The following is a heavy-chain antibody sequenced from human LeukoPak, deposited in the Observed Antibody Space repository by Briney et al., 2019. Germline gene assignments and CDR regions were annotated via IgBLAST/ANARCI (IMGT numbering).Heavy chain of an antibody. CDR3: ARGEAVAGRDDY. Sequence: ASVKVSCKASGYAFTNYGISWVRQAPGQGLEWMAWISAYNGDTKYAQNLQGRLTVTTDTSTTTAYMELRSLRSDDTAVYFCARGEAVAGRDDYWGQGTLVTVSS. V-gene: IGHV1-18*01. CDR2: ISAYNGDT. CDR1: GYAFTNYG. D-gene: IGHD6-19*01. J-gene: IGHJ4*02.